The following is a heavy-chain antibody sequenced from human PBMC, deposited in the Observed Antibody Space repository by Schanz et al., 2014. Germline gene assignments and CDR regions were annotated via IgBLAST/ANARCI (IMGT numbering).Heavy chain of an antibody. V-gene: IGHV3-NL1*01. D-gene: IGHD5-12*01. CDR2: NSGGST. Sequence: QVQLVESGGGVVRPGRSLRLSCAASGFTFSSHGMHWVRQAPAKGLEWVSINSGGSTFYADSVKGRFTISRDNSKNTLSLQMNSLRAEDTAVYYCAKGFGGYDLVLDYWGQGTLVTVSS. J-gene: IGHJ4*02. CDR1: GFTFSSHG. CDR3: AKGFGGYDLVLDY.